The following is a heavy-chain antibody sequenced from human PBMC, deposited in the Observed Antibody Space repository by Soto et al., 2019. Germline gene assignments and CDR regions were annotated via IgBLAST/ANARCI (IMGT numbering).Heavy chain of an antibody. D-gene: IGHD3-16*01. J-gene: IGHJ6*02. Sequence: ASVKVSFKASGYTFTSYYMHWVRQAPGQGLEWMGIINPSGGSTSYAQKFQGRVTMTRDTSTSTVYMELSRLRSEDTAVYYCARDMDGGFLRLGSSPYYYYGMDVWGQGTTVTVSS. CDR1: GYTFTSYY. CDR3: ARDMDGGFLRLGSSPYYYYGMDV. CDR2: INPSGGST. V-gene: IGHV1-46*01.